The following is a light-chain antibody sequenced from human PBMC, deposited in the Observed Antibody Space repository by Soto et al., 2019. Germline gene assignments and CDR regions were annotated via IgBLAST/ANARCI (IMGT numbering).Light chain of an antibody. CDR1: SSNIGKNY. V-gene: IGLV1-51*02. CDR3: GTWDSSLSVDV. CDR2: ENN. Sequence: QAVVTQPPSVSAAPGQKVTISCSGSSSNIGKNYVSWYQQLPGTAPKLLIYENNKRPSEIPDRFSGSKSGTSATLGITGLQTGDEADYYCGTWDSSLSVDVFGGGTELTVL. J-gene: IGLJ3*02.